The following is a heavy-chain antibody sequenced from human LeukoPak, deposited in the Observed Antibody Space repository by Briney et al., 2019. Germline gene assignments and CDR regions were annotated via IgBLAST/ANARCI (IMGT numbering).Heavy chain of an antibody. CDR2: IYYSGST. J-gene: IGHJ4*02. CDR1: GGSISSSNYY. V-gene: IGHV4-39*07. D-gene: IGHD4-17*01. CDR3: ARGRPRDYGGKTTTDY. Sequence: SETLSLTCTVSGGSISSSNYYWGWIRQPPGKGLEWIGNIYYSGSTYYNPSLKSRVTISVDTSKNQFSLKLSSVTAADTAVYYCARGRPRDYGGKTTTDYWGQGTLVTVSS.